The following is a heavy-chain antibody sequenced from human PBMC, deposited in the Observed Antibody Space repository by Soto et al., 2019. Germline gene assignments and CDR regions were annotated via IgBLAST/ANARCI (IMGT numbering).Heavy chain of an antibody. D-gene: IGHD6-19*01. V-gene: IGHV1-18*01. CDR1: GYTFTSYD. Sequence: ASVKVSCKASGYTFTSYDINWVRQATGQGLEWMGWMNPNSGNTNYAQKLQGRVTMTTDTSTSTAYMELRSLRSDDTAVYYCARDLRSGWVTAFDIWGQGTMVTVSS. CDR2: MNPNSGNT. J-gene: IGHJ3*02. CDR3: ARDLRSGWVTAFDI.